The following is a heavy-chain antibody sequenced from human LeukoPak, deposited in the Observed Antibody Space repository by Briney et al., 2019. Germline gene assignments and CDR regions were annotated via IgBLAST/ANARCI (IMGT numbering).Heavy chain of an antibody. V-gene: IGHV4-34*01. CDR3: ARDGGYYDSSGYPDY. Sequence: SETLSLTCAVYGGSFSGYYWSWIRQPPGKGLEWIGEINHSGSTNYNPSLKSRVTISVDTSKNQFFLKLSSVTAADTAVYYCARDGGYYDSSGYPDYWGQGTLVTVSS. CDR1: GGSFSGYY. D-gene: IGHD3-22*01. J-gene: IGHJ4*02. CDR2: INHSGST.